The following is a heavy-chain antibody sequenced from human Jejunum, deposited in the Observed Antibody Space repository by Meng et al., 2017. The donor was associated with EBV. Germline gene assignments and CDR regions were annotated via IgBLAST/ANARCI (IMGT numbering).Heavy chain of an antibody. CDR2: INPGTGGR. V-gene: IGHV1-3*01. CDR3: ARELGGRFNY. CDR1: GYLFTDFA. Sequence: QVHLLPSGAEVTGSRAAVKLSCQSSGYLFTDFALHWLRQAPGQSPEWMTWINPGTGGRQFSHKFQGRVTITSDTSASTVYMELSGLRSEDTAMYYCARELGGRFNYWGQGTLVTVSS. J-gene: IGHJ4*01. D-gene: IGHD1-26*01.